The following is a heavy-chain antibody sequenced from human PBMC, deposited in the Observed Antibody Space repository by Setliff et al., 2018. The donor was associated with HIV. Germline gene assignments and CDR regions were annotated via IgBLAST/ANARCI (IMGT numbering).Heavy chain of an antibody. CDR3: ARAHFLVAMTRNWFDP. V-gene: IGHV1-2*06. J-gene: IGHJ5*02. CDR1: GYTFTDFY. Sequence: ASVKVSCKASGYTFTDFYIHWVRQAPGQGLEWIGRINPKSGVADYLKKFQGRVTMTADTSTNTAHMELIRPRFDDAAVYYCARAHFLVAMTRNWFDPWGQGTLVTVSS. D-gene: IGHD5-12*01. CDR2: INPKSGVA.